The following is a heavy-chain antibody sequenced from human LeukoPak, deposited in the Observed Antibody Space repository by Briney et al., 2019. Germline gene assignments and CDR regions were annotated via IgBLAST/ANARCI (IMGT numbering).Heavy chain of an antibody. J-gene: IGHJ3*02. V-gene: IGHV3-7*01. Sequence: GGSLRLSCAASGFTFSSYWMSWVRQAPGKGLEWVANIKQDGSEKYYVDSVKGRFTISRDNAKNSLYLQMNSLRAEDTAVYYCARGGTTVTSRARTHRFGSRAFDIWGQGTMVTVSS. CDR3: ARGGTTVTSRARTHRFGSRAFDI. CDR2: IKQDGSEK. D-gene: IGHD4-17*01. CDR1: GFTFSSYW.